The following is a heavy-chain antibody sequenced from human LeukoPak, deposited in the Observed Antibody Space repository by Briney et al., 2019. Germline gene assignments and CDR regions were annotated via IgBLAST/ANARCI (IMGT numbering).Heavy chain of an antibody. J-gene: IGHJ4*02. Sequence: SETLSLTCTVSGYSISSGYYWGWIRQPPGKGLEWIGSIYHSGSTYYNPSLKSRVTISVDTSKNQFSLKPSSVTAADTAVYYCARDTMVRGVHGYWGQGTLVTVSS. CDR2: IYHSGST. CDR3: ARDTMVRGVHGY. D-gene: IGHD3-10*01. V-gene: IGHV4-38-2*02. CDR1: GYSISSGYY.